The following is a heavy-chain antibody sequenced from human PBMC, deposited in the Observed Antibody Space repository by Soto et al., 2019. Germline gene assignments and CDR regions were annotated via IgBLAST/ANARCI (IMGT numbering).Heavy chain of an antibody. CDR2: IGCGGYTK. J-gene: IGHJ5*02. CDR1: GLTFSGYG. Sequence: VQLLESGGGVVQPGGSLRLSCAASGLTFSGYGMSWVRQAPGKGLEWVSAIGCGGYTKYYADSVKGRFTISRDNSKNMLFLQMNSLRAEDTAVYYCVTRSRGLQPYPSRLDAWGQGTLVTVSS. D-gene: IGHD3-16*01. CDR3: VTRSRGLQPYPSRLDA. V-gene: IGHV3-23*01.